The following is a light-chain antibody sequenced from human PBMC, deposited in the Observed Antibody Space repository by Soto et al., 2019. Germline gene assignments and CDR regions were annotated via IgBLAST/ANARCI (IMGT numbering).Light chain of an antibody. V-gene: IGKV3-15*01. CDR3: QQYIDWPPYT. CDR1: QSVSSD. Sequence: DIVVTQSPATLSVSPGERATLSCRASQSVSSDLAWYQQKPGQAPRLLIYGASTRATGIPARFSGSGSGTEFTLTISSLQSEDFAVYYCQQYIDWPPYTFGQGTKVEIK. J-gene: IGKJ2*01. CDR2: GAS.